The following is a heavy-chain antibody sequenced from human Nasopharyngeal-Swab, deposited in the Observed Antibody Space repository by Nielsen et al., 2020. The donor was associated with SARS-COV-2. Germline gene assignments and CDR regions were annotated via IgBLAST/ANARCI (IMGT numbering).Heavy chain of an antibody. D-gene: IGHD3-10*01. CDR2: VSSSSSYI. V-gene: IGHV3-21*01. J-gene: IGHJ4*02. CDR3: ASNPAMVRAVKDY. Sequence: VRQAPGKGLEWVSSVSSSSSYIYYADSVKGRFTISRDNAKNSLYLQVNSLRAEDTAVYYCASNPAMVRAVKDYWGQGTLVTVSS.